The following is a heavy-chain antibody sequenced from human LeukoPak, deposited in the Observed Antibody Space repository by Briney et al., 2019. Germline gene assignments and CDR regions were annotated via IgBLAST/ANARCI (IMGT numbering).Heavy chain of an antibody. CDR3: ARNPGFEDYDSSGYFGIYYFDY. V-gene: IGHV3-11*06. Sequence: GGSLRLSCAASGFTFTDVYMSWIRQSPGKGLEWLAYISPNSADISYADSVKGRFTISRDNAKNSLYLQMNSLRAEDTAVYYCARNPGFEDYDSSGYFGIYYFDYWGQGTLVTVSS. D-gene: IGHD3-22*01. CDR2: ISPNSADI. CDR1: GFTFTDVY. J-gene: IGHJ4*02.